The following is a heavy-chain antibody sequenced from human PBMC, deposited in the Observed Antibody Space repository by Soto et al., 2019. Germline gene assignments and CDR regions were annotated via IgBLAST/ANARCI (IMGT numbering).Heavy chain of an antibody. CDR1: GFTFSSYG. Sequence: PGGSLRLSCAASGFTFSSYGMHWVRQAPGKGLEWVAVISYDGSNKYYADSVKGRFTISRDNSKNTLYLQMSSLRAEDTAVYYCAKDRPGIAAAGTLDYWGQGTLVTVSS. CDR2: ISYDGSNK. CDR3: AKDRPGIAAAGTLDY. J-gene: IGHJ4*02. V-gene: IGHV3-30*18. D-gene: IGHD6-13*01.